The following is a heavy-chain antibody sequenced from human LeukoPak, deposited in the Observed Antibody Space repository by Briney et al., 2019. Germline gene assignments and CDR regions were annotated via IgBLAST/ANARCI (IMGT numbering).Heavy chain of an antibody. CDR3: ARATGGEWFDP. V-gene: IGHV4-31*03. CDR2: MYYSGST. J-gene: IGHJ5*02. Sequence: SETLSLTCTVSGGSIRSGGYYWSWIRQHPGTGLEWIGYMYYSGSTYYNPSLKSRVTISVDTSKNQFSLKLSSVTAADTAVYYCARATGGEWFDPWGQGTLVTVSS. CDR1: GGSIRSGGYY. D-gene: IGHD1-1*01.